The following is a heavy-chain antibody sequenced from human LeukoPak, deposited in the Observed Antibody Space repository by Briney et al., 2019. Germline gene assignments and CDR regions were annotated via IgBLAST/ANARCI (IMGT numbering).Heavy chain of an antibody. CDR2: ISYDGSNK. Sequence: GGSLRLSCAASGFTFSSYGMHWVRQAPGKGLEWVAVISYDGSNKYYADSVKGRFTISRDNSKNTLYLQMNSLRAEDTAVYYCARAGYNSDSDVWGKGTTVTVSS. CDR3: ARAGYNSDSDV. D-gene: IGHD6-19*01. J-gene: IGHJ6*04. V-gene: IGHV3-30*03. CDR1: GFTFSSYG.